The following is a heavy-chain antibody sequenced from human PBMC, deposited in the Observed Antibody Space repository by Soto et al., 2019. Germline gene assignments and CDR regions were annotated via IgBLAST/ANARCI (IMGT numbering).Heavy chain of an antibody. V-gene: IGHV3-30*18. D-gene: IGHD1-26*01. CDR2: ISYDGSNK. Sequence: LRLSCAASGFTFSSYGMHWVRQAPGKGLEWVAVISYDGSNKYYADSVKGRFTISRDNSKNTLYLQMNSLRAEDTAVYYCAKDVVVGATTGLGDYYYYYGMDVWGQGTTVTVSS. CDR3: AKDVVVGATTGLGDYYYYYGMDV. CDR1: GFTFSSYG. J-gene: IGHJ6*02.